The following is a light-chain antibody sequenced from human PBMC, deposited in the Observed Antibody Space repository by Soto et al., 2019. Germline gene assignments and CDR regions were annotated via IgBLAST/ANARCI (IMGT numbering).Light chain of an antibody. CDR1: QTISSW. J-gene: IGKJ1*01. CDR2: KAS. V-gene: IGKV1-5*03. CDR3: QQYNSYPGT. Sequence: DIQMTQSPSTLSASVGDRVTMTCRASQTISSWLAWYQQKPGKAPKLLIYKASSLESGVPSRFSGTGSGTEFTLTISSLQPDDLATYYCQQYNSYPGTFGQGTKVEIK.